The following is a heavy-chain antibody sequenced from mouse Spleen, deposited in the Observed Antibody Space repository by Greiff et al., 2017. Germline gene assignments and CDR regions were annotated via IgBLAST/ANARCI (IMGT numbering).Heavy chain of an antibody. J-gene: IGHJ1*01. CDR1: GFTFSSYG. Sequence: EVKLVESGGDLVKPGGSLKLSCAASGFTFSSYGMSWVRQTPDKRLEWVATISSGGSYTYYPDSVKGRFTISRDNAKNTLYLQMSSLKSEDTAMYYCARRVITTATPGYFDVWGAGTTVTVSS. CDR2: ISSGGSYT. V-gene: IGHV5-6*02. D-gene: IGHD1-2*01. CDR3: ARRVITTATPGYFDV.